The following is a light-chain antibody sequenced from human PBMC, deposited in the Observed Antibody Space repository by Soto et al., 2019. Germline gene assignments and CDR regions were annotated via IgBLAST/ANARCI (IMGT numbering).Light chain of an antibody. Sequence: ELVLTQSPATLSVSPGERATLSCRASQSVSTYLAWYQQKPAQAPRILLYDASRRATGIPARFSGSGSGTDFPLTISSLEPEDFGVYYCQLRGKWPPPFGGGTKVEIK. CDR2: DAS. V-gene: IGKV3-11*01. CDR1: QSVSTY. CDR3: QLRGKWPPP. J-gene: IGKJ4*01.